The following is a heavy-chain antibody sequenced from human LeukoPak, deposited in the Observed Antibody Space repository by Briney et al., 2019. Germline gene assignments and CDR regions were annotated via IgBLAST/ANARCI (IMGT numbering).Heavy chain of an antibody. J-gene: IGHJ6*02. CDR2: MNPNSGNT. CDR1: GYTFTSYD. V-gene: IGHV1-8*01. CDR3: ARGDSSSWADYYGMDV. Sequence: GASVKVSCKASGYTFTSYDINWVRQATGQGLEWMGWMNPNSGNTGYAQKFQGRVTMTRNTSISTAYMELSSLRSEDTAVYYCARGDSSSWADYYGMDVWGQGTTVTVSS. D-gene: IGHD6-13*01.